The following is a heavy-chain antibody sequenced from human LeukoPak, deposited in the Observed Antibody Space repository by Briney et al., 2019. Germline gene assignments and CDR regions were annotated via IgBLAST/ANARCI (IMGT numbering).Heavy chain of an antibody. V-gene: IGHV3-30*19. CDR3: DPHDSSSHF. Sequence: GGSLRLSCAASGFIFSTYGMHWVRQAPGKGLEWVAFISSDGSNKYYADYVQGRFTIPRDNSKNTLYLQMNSLRGEDTAVYYCDPHDSSSHFWGQGTLVTVSS. CDR2: ISSDGSNK. CDR1: GFIFSTYG. D-gene: IGHD6-6*01. J-gene: IGHJ4*02.